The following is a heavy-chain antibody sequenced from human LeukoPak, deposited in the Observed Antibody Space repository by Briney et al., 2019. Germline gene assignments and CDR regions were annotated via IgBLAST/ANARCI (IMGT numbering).Heavy chain of an antibody. J-gene: IGHJ6*03. CDR1: GGSISSGGYS. CDR3: ARDLGGGGYYYYYYMDV. Sequence: KPSETLSLTCAVSGGSISSGGYSWSWIRQTPGKGLEWIGYIYYSGSTYYNPSLKSRVTISVDTSKNQFSLKLSSVTAADTAVYYCARDLGGGGYYYYYYMDVWGKGTTVTVSS. V-gene: IGHV4-30-4*07. CDR2: IYYSGST. D-gene: IGHD3-10*01.